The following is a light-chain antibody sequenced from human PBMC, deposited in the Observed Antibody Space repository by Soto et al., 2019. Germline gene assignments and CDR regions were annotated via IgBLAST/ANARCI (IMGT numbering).Light chain of an antibody. CDR3: QSYDATNQV. CDR2: EDN. Sequence: NFMLTQPHSVSESPGKTVIISCTRSSGSIASNYVQWYQQRPGSSPTTVIYEDNQRPSGVPDRFSGSIDSSSNSASLTISGLETEEEADYFFQSYDATNQVFGGGTKRTVL. CDR1: SGSIASNY. V-gene: IGLV6-57*01. J-gene: IGLJ3*02.